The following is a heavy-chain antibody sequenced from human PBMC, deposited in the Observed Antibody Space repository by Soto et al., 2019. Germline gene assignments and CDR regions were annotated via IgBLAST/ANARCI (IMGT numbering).Heavy chain of an antibody. D-gene: IGHD5-18*01. CDR1: GYTFTNYY. J-gene: IGHJ6*02. V-gene: IGHV1-2*02. CDR3: ARDKGYGFGWSSSSGMDV. CDR2: MNPRSGGT. Sequence: ASVKVSCKASGYTFTNYYMHWVRQAPGQGLEWMGWMNPRSGGTKYAQAFQDRVTMTRDASISTAYMEVTSLRHGDTAVYYCARDKGYGFGWSSSSGMDVWGQGATVTVSS.